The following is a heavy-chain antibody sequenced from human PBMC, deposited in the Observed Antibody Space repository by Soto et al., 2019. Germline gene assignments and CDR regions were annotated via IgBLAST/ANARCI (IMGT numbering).Heavy chain of an antibody. CDR1: GFTFSSYW. CDR3: TRDIGGKGAY. J-gene: IGHJ4*02. V-gene: IGHV3-74*01. D-gene: IGHD3-10*01. CDR2: IDEYGSTI. Sequence: GGSLRLSCAASGFTFSSYWMHWVRQVSGKGLLWVSRIDEYGSTINYADSVKGRFTISRDNARNTLYLEMNSLRAEDTALYYCTRDIGGKGAYWGPGTLVTVSS.